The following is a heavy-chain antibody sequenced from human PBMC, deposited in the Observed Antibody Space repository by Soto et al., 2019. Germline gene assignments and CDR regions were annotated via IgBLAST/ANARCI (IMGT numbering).Heavy chain of an antibody. D-gene: IGHD3-10*01. CDR2: FSPPFRTS. CDR1: GVSFNNNG. Sequence: QVQLVQSGAEVKKPGSSVKVSCTTSGVSFNNNGIGWVRQAPGHGLEWMGVFSPPFRTSNYARKFQGRISITADASTGTVNMELSSLTSEDTAQYYCARVLYYGSGSYSPYGMDVWGQGTTVTVSS. V-gene: IGHV1-69*01. CDR3: ARVLYYGSGSYSPYGMDV. J-gene: IGHJ6*02.